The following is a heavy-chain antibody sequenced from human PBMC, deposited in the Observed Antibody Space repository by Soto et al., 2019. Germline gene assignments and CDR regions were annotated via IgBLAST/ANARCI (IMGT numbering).Heavy chain of an antibody. CDR3: ASHVRPTNWGGGYFYY. CDR2: MSYSRST. D-gene: IGHD3-16*01. Sequence: QLQLQESGPGLVKPSETLSLTCFVSGGSISSNNYYWGWIRQPPGKGLEWIGSMSYSRSTYYNPSLKSRVTISVDTSKHQFSLKLSSVTAADTAVYYCASHVRPTNWGGGYFYYWGERPLVTVSS. J-gene: IGHJ4*02. V-gene: IGHV4-39*01. CDR1: GGSISSNNYY.